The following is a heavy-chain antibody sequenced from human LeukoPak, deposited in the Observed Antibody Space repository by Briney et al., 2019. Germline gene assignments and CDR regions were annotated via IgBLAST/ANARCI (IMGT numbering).Heavy chain of an antibody. J-gene: IGHJ4*02. CDR2: IRYDGSNE. V-gene: IGHV3-30*02. D-gene: IGHD6-19*01. Sequence: PGGSLRLSCAASGFTFSSYGMHWVRQAPGKGLEWVAFIRYDGSNEYYVDSVKGRFTISRDNSKNTLYLQMNSLRTEDTAVYYCAKDISSSYSNGLDFWGQGTLVTVSS. CDR1: GFTFSSYG. CDR3: AKDISSSYSNGLDF.